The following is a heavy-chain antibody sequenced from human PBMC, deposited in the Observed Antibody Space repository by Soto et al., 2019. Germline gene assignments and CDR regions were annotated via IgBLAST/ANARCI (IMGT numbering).Heavy chain of an antibody. CDR3: ARGRRIAVAGTRSSLDY. V-gene: IGHV4-34*01. Sequence: PSETLSLTYAVYGGSFSGYYWSWIRQPPGKGLEWIGEINHSGSTNYNPSLKSRVTISVDTSKNQFSLKLSSVTAADTAVYYCARGRRIAVAGTRSSLDYWGQGTLVTVSS. D-gene: IGHD6-19*01. CDR1: GGSFSGYY. CDR2: INHSGST. J-gene: IGHJ4*02.